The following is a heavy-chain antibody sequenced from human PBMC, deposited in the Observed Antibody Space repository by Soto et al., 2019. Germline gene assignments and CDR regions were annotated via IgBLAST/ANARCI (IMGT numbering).Heavy chain of an antibody. CDR1: GFSLTSPGMC. CDR2: IERDDDDK. D-gene: IGHD1-20*01. Sequence: SGPTLVNPTEALTLTCTFSGFSLTSPGMCVSWIRQPPGKALEWLALIERDDDDKYYSTSLKTRLTISKDTRKNQVVLTMANMDPADTGTYYCARSIRGPRRFNGMDVWGQGTTVTVSS. V-gene: IGHV2-70*13. CDR3: ARSIRGPRRFNGMDV. J-gene: IGHJ6*02.